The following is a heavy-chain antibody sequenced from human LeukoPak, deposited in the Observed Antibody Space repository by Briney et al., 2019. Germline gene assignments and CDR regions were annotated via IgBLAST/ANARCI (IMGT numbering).Heavy chain of an antibody. CDR3: AKEYYDFWSGYSDYYYGMDV. V-gene: IGHV3-30*18. D-gene: IGHD3-3*01. CDR1: GFTFSSYG. J-gene: IGHJ6*02. Sequence: GGSLRLSCAASGFTFSSYGMHWVRQAPGKGLEWEAVISYDGSNKYYADSVKGRFTISRDNSKNTLYLQMNSLRAEDTAVYYCAKEYYDFWSGYSDYYYGMDVWGQGTTVTVSS. CDR2: ISYDGSNK.